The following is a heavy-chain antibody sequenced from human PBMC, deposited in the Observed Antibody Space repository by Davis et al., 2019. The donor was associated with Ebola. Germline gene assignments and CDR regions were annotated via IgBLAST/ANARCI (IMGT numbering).Heavy chain of an antibody. CDR3: ARAWGMDIVVVPAAMGD. Sequence: SVQVSCKASGGTFSSYAISSVRQAPGQGPEWMGRIIPMLGIANYAQKFQGRVTITADKSTSTAYMELSSLRSEDTAGYYCARAWGMDIVVVPAAMGDWGQGTLVTVSS. D-gene: IGHD2-2*03. V-gene: IGHV1-69*04. J-gene: IGHJ4*02. CDR1: GGTFSSYA. CDR2: IIPMLGIA.